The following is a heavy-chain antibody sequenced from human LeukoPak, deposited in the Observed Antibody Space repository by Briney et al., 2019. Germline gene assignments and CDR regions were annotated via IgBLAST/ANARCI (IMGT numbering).Heavy chain of an antibody. CDR1: GYTFTSYG. D-gene: IGHD3-3*01. J-gene: IGHJ6*03. CDR3: ARDRGLTIFGVADYYMDV. V-gene: IGHV1-18*01. Sequence: ASVKVSCKASGYTFTSYGISWVRQAPGQGLEWMGWISAYNGNTNYAQKLQGRVIMTTDTSTSTAYMELRSLRSDDTAVYYCARDRGLTIFGVADYYMDVWGNGTTVTVSS. CDR2: ISAYNGNT.